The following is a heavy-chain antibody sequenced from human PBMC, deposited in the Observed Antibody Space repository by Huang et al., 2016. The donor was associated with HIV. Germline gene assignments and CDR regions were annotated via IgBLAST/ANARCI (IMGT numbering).Heavy chain of an antibody. Sequence: QLQLQESGPGLVKPSETLSLTCSVSGGSISSSSYYGGWIRQPPGKGLEWIGSIYYRGSTFYNPSLKSRVTIAVDTSKNQFSRRLSSVTAADTSVYYCARHMDCSSSSCLAGGHERGPFDMWGQGTMVTVSS. CDR2: IYYRGST. CDR1: GGSISSSSYY. CDR3: ARHMDCSSSSCLAGGHERGPFDM. V-gene: IGHV4-39*01. J-gene: IGHJ3*02. D-gene: IGHD2-2*01.